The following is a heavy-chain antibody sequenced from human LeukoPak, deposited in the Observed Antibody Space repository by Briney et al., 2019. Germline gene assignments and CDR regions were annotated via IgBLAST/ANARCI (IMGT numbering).Heavy chain of an antibody. CDR1: GYTFTGYY. CDR2: INPNSGGT. J-gene: IGHJ6*02. CDR3: ARKGFGEYYYGMDV. D-gene: IGHD3-16*01. V-gene: IGHV1-2*02. Sequence: ASVKVSCKASGYTFTGYYMHWVRQAPGQGLEWMGWINPNSGGTNYAQKFQGRVTMTRDTSISTAYMELSRLRSDDTAVYYCARKGFGEYYYGMDVWGQGTTVTVSS.